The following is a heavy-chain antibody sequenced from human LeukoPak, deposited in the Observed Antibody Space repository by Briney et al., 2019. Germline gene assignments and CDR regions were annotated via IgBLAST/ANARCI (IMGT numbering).Heavy chain of an antibody. CDR3: AKRGVGSGSYPTYYFDY. V-gene: IGHV3-7*03. CDR1: GFTFSSYW. Sequence: GGSLRLSCAASGFTFSSYWMSWVRQAPGKGLEWVANIKQDGSEKYYVDSVKGRFTISRDNAKNSLYLQMNSLRAEDTAVYYCAKRGVGSGSYPTYYFDYWGQGTLVTVSS. J-gene: IGHJ4*02. D-gene: IGHD1-26*01. CDR2: IKQDGSEK.